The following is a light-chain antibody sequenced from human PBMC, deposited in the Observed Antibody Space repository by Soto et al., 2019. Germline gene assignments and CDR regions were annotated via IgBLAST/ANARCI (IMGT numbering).Light chain of an antibody. CDR2: DVS. CDR3: SSYTGSSTYV. Sequence: QSALTQPASVSGSPGQSITISCTGTSSDVGGYNYVSWYQQHPGKAPKLMIYDVSNRPSGISNRFSGSKSGNTASLTISGLQAEDEAEYYCSSYTGSSTYVFGTGTKVTV. J-gene: IGLJ1*01. CDR1: SSDVGGYNY. V-gene: IGLV2-14*01.